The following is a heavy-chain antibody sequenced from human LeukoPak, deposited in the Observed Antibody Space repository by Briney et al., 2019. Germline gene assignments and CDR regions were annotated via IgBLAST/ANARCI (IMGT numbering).Heavy chain of an antibody. CDR2: IYSSGSA. CDR3: ARVFCSSTSCYWIDY. V-gene: IGHV4-59*11. Sequence: SETLSLTCAVSGVSIRSHYWSWIRQAPGKGLEWMGFIYSSGSANYNPSLKSRLTISIDTSKNQFSLRLTSVTAADTAVYYCARVFCSSTSCYWIDYWGQGTLVTVSS. CDR1: GVSIRSHY. J-gene: IGHJ4*02. D-gene: IGHD2-2*01.